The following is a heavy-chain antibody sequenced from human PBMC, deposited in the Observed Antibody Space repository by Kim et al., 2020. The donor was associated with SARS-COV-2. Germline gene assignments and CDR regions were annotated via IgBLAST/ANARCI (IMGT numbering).Heavy chain of an antibody. D-gene: IGHD6-13*01. CDR2: IHYSGST. CDR1: GGSVSSGIYY. J-gene: IGHJ4*02. Sequence: SETLSLTCTVSGGSVSSGIYYWSWIRQPPGKGLEWIGYIHYSGSTNYNPSLKSRLTISVDTSKNQFSLKLSSVTAADTAVYYCARVVAAAGSDFGSVSYWGQGTLVTVSS. CDR3: ARVVAAAGSDFGSVSY. V-gene: IGHV4-61*01.